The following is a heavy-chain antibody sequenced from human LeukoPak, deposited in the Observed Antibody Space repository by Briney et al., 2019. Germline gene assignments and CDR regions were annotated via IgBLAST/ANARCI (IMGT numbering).Heavy chain of an antibody. CDR3: AKATDYDFWSGYYTGGINDAFDI. CDR2: IKQDGSEK. V-gene: IGHV3-7*01. J-gene: IGHJ3*02. D-gene: IGHD3-3*01. Sequence: PGGSLRLSCAASGFTFSSYYMTWVRQAPGKGLEWVANIKQDGSEKYYVDSVKGRFTISRDNAKNSLYLQMNSLRVEDTAVYYCAKATDYDFWSGYYTGGINDAFDIWGQGTMVTVSS. CDR1: GFTFSSYY.